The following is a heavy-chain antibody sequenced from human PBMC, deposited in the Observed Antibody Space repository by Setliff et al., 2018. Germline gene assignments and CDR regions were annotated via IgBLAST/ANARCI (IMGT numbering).Heavy chain of an antibody. CDR3: VRVYAYSYGFDS. CDR2: ISGTSHII. CDR1: GFTFSGYS. V-gene: IGHV3-48*01. Sequence: GGSLRLSCESSGFTFSGYSMNWVRQAPGKGLEWVSYISGTSHIISYADPVKGRFTISRDNATNSLYLQMNSLRAEDTAVYYCVRVYAYSYGFDSWGQGTQVTVSS. D-gene: IGHD5-18*01. J-gene: IGHJ4*02.